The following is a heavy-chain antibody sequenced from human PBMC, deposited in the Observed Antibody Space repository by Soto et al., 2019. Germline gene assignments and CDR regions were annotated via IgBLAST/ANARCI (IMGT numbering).Heavy chain of an antibody. V-gene: IGHV4-59*01. D-gene: IGHD1-26*01. J-gene: IGHJ4*02. CDR3: AREGTESGSNEPFDY. Sequence: QVQLQESGPGLVKPSETLSLTCTVSGVSISRSYWSWIRQPPGKGLEWIGYISDGGNTNYNLSFRSRVTMSVDTSKNQISLKLSSVTAADTAVYYCAREGTESGSNEPFDYWGQGILVTVSS. CDR2: ISDGGNT. CDR1: GVSISRSY.